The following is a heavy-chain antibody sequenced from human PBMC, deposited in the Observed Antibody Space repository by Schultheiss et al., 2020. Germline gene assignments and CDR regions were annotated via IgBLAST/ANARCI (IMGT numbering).Heavy chain of an antibody. D-gene: IGHD5-24*01. CDR1: GYSFTNFW. CDR3: AKLRGYQMASPFDS. CDR2: IYPADSDT. J-gene: IGHJ4*02. Sequence: ESLKISCKTSGYSFTNFWIGWVRQMPGKGLEWVWIIYPADSDTRYSPSFQGQVTISADMSTSTAYLHWSGLKASDTAMYYCAKLRGYQMASPFDSWGQGTLVTVSS. V-gene: IGHV5-51*01.